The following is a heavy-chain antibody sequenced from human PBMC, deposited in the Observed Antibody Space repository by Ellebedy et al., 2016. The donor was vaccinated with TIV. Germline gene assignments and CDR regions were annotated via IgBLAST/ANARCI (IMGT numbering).Heavy chain of an antibody. J-gene: IGHJ3*02. CDR1: GFTFSSYW. CDR2: INSDESST. V-gene: IGHV3-74*01. Sequence: ESLKISCAASGFTFSSYWMHWVRQVPGKGPVWVSRINSDESSTSYADSVKGRFNIARDNAKNTQYLQMNSLTAEDTAVYYCARSDAFDIWGQGTMVTVSS. CDR3: ARSDAFDI.